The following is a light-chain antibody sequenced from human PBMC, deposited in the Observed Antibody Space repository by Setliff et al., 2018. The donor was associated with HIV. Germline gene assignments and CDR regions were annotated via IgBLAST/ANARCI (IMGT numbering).Light chain of an antibody. J-gene: IGLJ1*01. V-gene: IGLV1-44*01. CDR2: GHD. CDR3: AAWDDSLSVYV. CDR1: TSNVGRKA. Sequence: QSVLTQPPSASGTPGQRVAISCSGTTSNVGRKAVNWYQQVPGAAPKLLIYGHDLRPSGVPDRFSASKSGTSASLAIGGLQSADEGDYYCAAWDDSLSVYVFGTGTKVTV.